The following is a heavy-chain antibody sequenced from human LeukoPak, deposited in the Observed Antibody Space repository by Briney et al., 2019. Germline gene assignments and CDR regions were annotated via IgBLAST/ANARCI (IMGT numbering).Heavy chain of an antibody. CDR1: GFTFSSYW. CDR2: VKQVGSEK. J-gene: IGHJ6*02. D-gene: IGHD2-15*01. Sequence: GGSLRLSCAASGFTFSSYWMSWVRQAPGKGLEWVANVKQVGSEKYYVDSVKGRFTISRDNAKNSLYLHMNSLRAEDTAVYYCARPRGGYDGMGVWGQGTTVTVSS. CDR3: ARPRGGYDGMGV. V-gene: IGHV3-7*01.